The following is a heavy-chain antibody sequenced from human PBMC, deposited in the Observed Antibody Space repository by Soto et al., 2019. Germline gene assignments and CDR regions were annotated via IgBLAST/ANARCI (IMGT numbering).Heavy chain of an antibody. CDR1: GYTFTGYY. CDR3: ARDSTPAVLRFLEWSRPPYYYYGMDV. Sequence: ASVTVSCKASGYTFTGYYMHWVRQDTGQGLEWMGWINPNSGGTNCAQKFQGWVTMTRDTSISTAYMELSRLRSDDTAVYYCARDSTPAVLRFLEWSRPPYYYYGMDVWGQGTTVTVSS. V-gene: IGHV1-2*04. D-gene: IGHD3-3*01. CDR2: INPNSGGT. J-gene: IGHJ6*02.